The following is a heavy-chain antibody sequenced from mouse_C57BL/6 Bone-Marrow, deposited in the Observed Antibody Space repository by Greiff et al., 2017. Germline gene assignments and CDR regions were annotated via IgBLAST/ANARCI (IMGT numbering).Heavy chain of an antibody. CDR1: GYTFTSYW. D-gene: IGHD2-10*02. Sequence: VQLQQSGAELAKPGASVKLSCKASGYTFTSYWMHWVKQRPGQGLEWIGYINPSSGYTKYNQKFKDKATLTADKSSSPASMQLISLTYENSAVYSCARRKGVKCGNYHFAGRGPGTLVTVSA. CDR3: ARRKGVKCGNYHFAG. J-gene: IGHJ3*01. CDR2: INPSSGYT. V-gene: IGHV1-7*01.